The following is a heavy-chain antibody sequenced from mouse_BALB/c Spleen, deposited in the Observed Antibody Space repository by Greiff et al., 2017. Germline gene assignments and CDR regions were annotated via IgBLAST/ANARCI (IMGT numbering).Heavy chain of an antibody. D-gene: IGHD2-4*01. Sequence: LVESGGGLVKPGGSLKLSCAASGFTFSSYAMSWVRQSPEKRLEWVAEISSGGSYTYYPDTVTGRFTISRDNAKNTLYLEMSSLRSEDTAMYYCARALYDYDGNAMDYWGQGTSVTVSS. J-gene: IGHJ4*01. V-gene: IGHV5-9-4*01. CDR3: ARALYDYDGNAMDY. CDR2: ISSGGSYT. CDR1: GFTFSSYA.